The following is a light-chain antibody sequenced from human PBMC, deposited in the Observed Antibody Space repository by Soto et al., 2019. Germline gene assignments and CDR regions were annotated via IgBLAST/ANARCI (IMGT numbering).Light chain of an antibody. V-gene: IGKV3-15*01. J-gene: IGKJ1*01. Sequence: EIVLTQSPGTLSLSQGERATLSCRASQSVSSNLAWYQQKPGQAPRLLIYGASTRATGIPARFSGSGSGTEFTLTISSLQSEDFAVYYCQQYNNWPPTFGQGTKVDI. CDR2: GAS. CDR3: QQYNNWPPT. CDR1: QSVSSN.